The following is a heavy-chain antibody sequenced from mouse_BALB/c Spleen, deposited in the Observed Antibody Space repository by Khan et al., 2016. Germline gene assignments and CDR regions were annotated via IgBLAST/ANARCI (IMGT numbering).Heavy chain of an antibody. CDR1: GFTFSDYY. Sequence: EVELVESGGGLVKPGGSPKLSCAASGFTFSDYYMYWVRQTPEKRLEWVATISDGGSYTYYPDSVKGRFTISRDNAKNNLYLQMSSLKSEDTAMYYCARDLNWYCDCWGAGTTVTVSS. V-gene: IGHV5-4*02. CDR3: ARDLNWYCDC. CDR2: ISDGGSYT. J-gene: IGHJ1*01.